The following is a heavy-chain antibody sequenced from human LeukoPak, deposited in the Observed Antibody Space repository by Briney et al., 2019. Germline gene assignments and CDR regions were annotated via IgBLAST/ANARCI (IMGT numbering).Heavy chain of an antibody. CDR3: ARPSTYSTGGY. Sequence: GGSLRLSCAASGFTFSSYAMHWVRQAPGKGPEWVSVIYSDRSTYYADSVKGRFTISRDNSKNTLYLQMNSLRAEDTAVYYCARPSTYSTGGYWGQGTLVTVSS. V-gene: IGHV3-66*04. D-gene: IGHD6-25*01. CDR2: IYSDRST. J-gene: IGHJ4*02. CDR1: GFTFSSYA.